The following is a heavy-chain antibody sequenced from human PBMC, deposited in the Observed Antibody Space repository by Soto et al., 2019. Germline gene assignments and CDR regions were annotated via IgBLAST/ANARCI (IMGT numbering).Heavy chain of an antibody. CDR2: IYYSGST. Sequence: SETLSLTCTVSGGSISSYYWSWIRQPPGKGLEWIGYIYYSGSTNYNPSLKSRVTISVDTSKNQFSLKLSSVTAADTAVYYCARDDSSGRPFDYWGQGTLVTVSS. V-gene: IGHV4-59*12. CDR3: ARDDSSGRPFDY. J-gene: IGHJ4*02. D-gene: IGHD3-22*01. CDR1: GGSISSYY.